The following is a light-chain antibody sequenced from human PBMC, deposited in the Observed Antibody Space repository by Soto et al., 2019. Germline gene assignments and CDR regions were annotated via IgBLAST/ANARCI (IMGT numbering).Light chain of an antibody. CDR1: QGIRSD. CDR2: LIS. J-gene: IGKJ5*01. CDR3: QQLNSYPIT. Sequence: IQLTQSPSSLSASVGDRVIITCRASQGIRSDFAWFQQKPGKAPKLLIYLISTLQSGVPSRFSGSGSGTDFTLTISSLHPEDFATYYCQQLNSYPITFGRGTRLEIK. V-gene: IGKV1-9*01.